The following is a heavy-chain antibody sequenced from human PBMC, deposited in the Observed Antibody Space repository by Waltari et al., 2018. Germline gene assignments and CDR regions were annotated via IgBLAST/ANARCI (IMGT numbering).Heavy chain of an antibody. Sequence: QVQLQQWGAGLLKPSETLSLTCAVYGGSFSGYYWSWIRKPPGKGLEWIGEINHSGSTNYNPSLKSRVTISVDTSKNQFSLKLSSVTAADTAVYYCARKRITMVRGVILYYYGMDVWGQGTTVTVSS. D-gene: IGHD3-10*01. V-gene: IGHV4-34*01. CDR3: ARKRITMVRGVILYYYGMDV. J-gene: IGHJ6*02. CDR2: INHSGST. CDR1: GGSFSGYY.